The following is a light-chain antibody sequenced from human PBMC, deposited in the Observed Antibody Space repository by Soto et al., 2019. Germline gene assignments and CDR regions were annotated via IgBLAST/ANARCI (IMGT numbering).Light chain of an antibody. CDR3: HKYNHAPT. V-gene: IGKV1-27*01. Sequence: DLQLTQSPSSLSASVGDRVTITCRASQAISSYLAWYQQKPGKAPELLIYATSTLQSGAPSRFSGSGSGTDFTLTISSLQPEDVATYYCHKYNHAPTFGGGTKVEIK. J-gene: IGKJ4*01. CDR2: ATS. CDR1: QAISSY.